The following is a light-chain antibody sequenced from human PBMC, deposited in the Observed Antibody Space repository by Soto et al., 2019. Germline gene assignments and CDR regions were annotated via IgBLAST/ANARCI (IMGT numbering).Light chain of an antibody. CDR2: DAS. V-gene: IGKV3-20*01. Sequence: EIVLTQSPGTLSLSPGERATLSCRASQSFGSRNLAWYQQKPGQAPRLLIYDASSRAIGIPDRFSGSGSGTDFTLTISRLEPEDFAGYYCQQYGSSPQTFGQGTKVEIK. J-gene: IGKJ1*01. CDR1: QSFGSRN. CDR3: QQYGSSPQT.